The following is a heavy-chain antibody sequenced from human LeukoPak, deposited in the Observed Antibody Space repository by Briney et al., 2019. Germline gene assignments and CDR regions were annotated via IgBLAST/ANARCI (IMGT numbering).Heavy chain of an antibody. Sequence: GGSLRLSCAASGFTFDDYATHWVRQAPGKGLEWVSGISWNSGSIGYADSVKGRFTISRDNAKNSLYLQMNSLRAEDTALYYCAKDISGYYDSSGYIYWGQGTLVTVSS. V-gene: IGHV3-9*01. CDR3: AKDISGYYDSSGYIY. CDR1: GFTFDDYA. D-gene: IGHD3-22*01. CDR2: ISWNSGSI. J-gene: IGHJ4*02.